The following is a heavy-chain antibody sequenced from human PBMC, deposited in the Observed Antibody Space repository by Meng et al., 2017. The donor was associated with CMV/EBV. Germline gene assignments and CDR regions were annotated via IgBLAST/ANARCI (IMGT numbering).Heavy chain of an antibody. J-gene: IGHJ4*02. CDR3: AKLAGSSWYGSYFDY. V-gene: IGHV3-23*03. Sequence: GESLKISCAASGFTFSNFDMSWVRQAPGKGLEWVSFIYRGGVSTYYADSVRGRFTISRDTSKNALYLQMNSLRAEDTAVYYCAKLAGSSWYGSYFDYWGQGTLVTVSS. D-gene: IGHD6-13*01. CDR2: IYRGGVST. CDR1: GFTFSNFD.